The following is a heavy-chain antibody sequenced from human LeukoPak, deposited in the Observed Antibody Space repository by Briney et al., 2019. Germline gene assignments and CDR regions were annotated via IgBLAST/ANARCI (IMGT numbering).Heavy chain of an antibody. V-gene: IGHV3-33*03. CDR2: IWHDGSKK. J-gene: IGHJ5*02. CDR1: GITFKTYG. Sequence: PAGRSLRLSCVASGITFKTYGMHWVRQAPGKGLEWVAVIWHDGSKKHYIDSVKGRFTVSRDDSGNTLYLEMNDLRLEDTAVYYCAGSWGEGWLAPWGQGTQVTVSA. D-gene: IGHD6-13*01. CDR3: AGSWGEGWLAP.